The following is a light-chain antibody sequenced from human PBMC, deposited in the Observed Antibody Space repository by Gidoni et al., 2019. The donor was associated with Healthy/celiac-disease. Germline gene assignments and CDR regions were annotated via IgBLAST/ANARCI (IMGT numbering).Light chain of an antibody. V-gene: IGLV3-21*04. Sequence: SYVLTQPPSVSVAPGKTARITCGGNNIGSTSVHWYQQKPGQAPVLVIYYDSDRPSGIPERFSGSNSGNTATLTIRRVEAGDEADYYCQVWDSSSDHPGVFGGGTKLTVL. CDR2: YDS. CDR1: NIGSTS. J-gene: IGLJ2*01. CDR3: QVWDSSSDHPGV.